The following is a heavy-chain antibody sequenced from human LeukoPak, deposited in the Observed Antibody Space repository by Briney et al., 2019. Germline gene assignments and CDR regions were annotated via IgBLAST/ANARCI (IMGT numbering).Heavy chain of an antibody. CDR2: ISYDGSNK. J-gene: IGHJ4*02. V-gene: IGHV3-30*04. CDR1: GFTFSSYA. CDR3: ARDRGSHFDY. Sequence: GRSLRLSCAASGFTFSSYAMHWVRQAPGKGLEWVAVISYDGSNKYYADSVKGRFTISRDNSKNTLYLQMNSLRAEATAVYYCARDRGSHFDYWGQGTLVTVSS.